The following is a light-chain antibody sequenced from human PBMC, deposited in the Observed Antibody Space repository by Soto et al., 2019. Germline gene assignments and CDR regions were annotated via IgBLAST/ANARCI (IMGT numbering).Light chain of an antibody. Sequence: EIVLTQSPGTLSLSPGERATLSCRASERLSSVYLAWYQPRPGQPPRLLIYGASNRATGIPDRFSGSGSGTDFTLIINRLEPEDVAIYYCQQYGGSPRITFGQGTRLEI. V-gene: IGKV3-20*01. CDR2: GAS. CDR3: QQYGGSPRIT. J-gene: IGKJ5*01. CDR1: ERLSSVY.